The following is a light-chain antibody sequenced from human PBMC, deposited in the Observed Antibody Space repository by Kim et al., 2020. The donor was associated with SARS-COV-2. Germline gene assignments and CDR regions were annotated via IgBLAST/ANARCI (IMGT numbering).Light chain of an antibody. CDR2: KAS. Sequence: DIQMTQSPSTLSASVGDRVTITCRASQSISSWLAWYQQKPGKAPKLLIYKASNLESGVPSRFSGSGSGTEFTLTISSLRPDDFATYYCQQYNSYSLTFGGGTKVDIK. V-gene: IGKV1-5*03. CDR1: QSISSW. CDR3: QQYNSYSLT. J-gene: IGKJ4*01.